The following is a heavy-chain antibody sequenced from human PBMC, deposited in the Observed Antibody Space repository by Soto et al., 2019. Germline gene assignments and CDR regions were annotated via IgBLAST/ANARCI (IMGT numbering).Heavy chain of an antibody. V-gene: IGHV4-61*01. CDR3: AGCGVDPSLGGAFDI. CDR1: GGSVSSGSYY. CDR2: IYYSGST. J-gene: IGHJ3*02. Sequence: PSETLSLTCTVYGGSVSSGSYYWSWIRQPPGKGLEWIGYIYYSGSTNYNPSLKSRVTISVDTSKNQFSLKLSSVTAADTAVYYCAGCGVDPSLGGAFDIWGQGTMVTVSS. D-gene: IGHD3-3*01.